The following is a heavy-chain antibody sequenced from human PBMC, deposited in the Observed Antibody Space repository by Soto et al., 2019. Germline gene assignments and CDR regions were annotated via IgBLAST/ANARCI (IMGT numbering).Heavy chain of an antibody. CDR1: GGSISSGGYY. V-gene: IGHV4-31*03. CDR2: IYYSGST. CDR3: ARDFTDSSGPTLGMGV. J-gene: IGHJ6*02. Sequence: SETLALTCTVSGGSISSGGYYWSWIRQHPGKGLEWIGYIYYSGSTYYNPSLKSRVTISVDTSKNQFSLKLSSVTAADTAVYYCARDFTDSSGPTLGMGVWGQGTTVTVSS. D-gene: IGHD6-19*01.